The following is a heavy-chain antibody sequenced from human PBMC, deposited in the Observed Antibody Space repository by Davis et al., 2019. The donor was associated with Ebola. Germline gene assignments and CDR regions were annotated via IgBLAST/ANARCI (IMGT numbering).Heavy chain of an antibody. V-gene: IGHV1-18*04. Sequence: ASVKVSCKASGYTFTSYGITWVRQAPGQGLEWMGWISANTGDTNYAQKLQGRVTMTTDRSTSTVHMELRSLIPDETAVYYCARGGRDGMDVWGQGTTVTVS. J-gene: IGHJ6*02. CDR3: ARGGRDGMDV. CDR1: GYTFTSYG. CDR2: ISANTGDT.